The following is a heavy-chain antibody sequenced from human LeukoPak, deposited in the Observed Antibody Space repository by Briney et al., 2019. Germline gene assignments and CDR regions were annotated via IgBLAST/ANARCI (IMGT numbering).Heavy chain of an antibody. D-gene: IGHD6-6*01. CDR1: GGSISSGSYY. CDR2: IYTSGST. CDR3: ARASSWFDP. Sequence: SETLSLTCTVSGGSISSGSYYWSWIRQPAGKGLEWIGRIYTSGSTNYNPSLKSRVTISVDTSKNQFSLKLSSVTAADTDVYYCARASSWFDPWGQGTLVTVSS. V-gene: IGHV4-61*02. J-gene: IGHJ5*02.